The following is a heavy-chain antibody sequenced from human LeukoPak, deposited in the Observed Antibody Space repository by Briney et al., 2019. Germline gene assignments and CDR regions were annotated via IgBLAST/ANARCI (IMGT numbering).Heavy chain of an antibody. D-gene: IGHD3-22*01. CDR2: IWYDGSNK. V-gene: IGHV3-33*06. CDR3: AKVPTYYYDSSGHNY. CDR1: GFTFSSYG. J-gene: IGHJ4*02. Sequence: GGSLRLSCAASGFTFSSYGMHWVRQAPGKGLEWVAVIWYDGSNKYYADSVKGRFTISRDNSKNTLYLQMNSLRAEDTAVYYCAKVPTYYYDSSGHNYWGQGTLVTVSS.